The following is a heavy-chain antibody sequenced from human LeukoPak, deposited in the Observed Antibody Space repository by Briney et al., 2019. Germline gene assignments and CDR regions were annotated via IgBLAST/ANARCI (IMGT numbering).Heavy chain of an antibody. CDR1: GFTVSSNY. V-gene: IGHV3-53*01. CDR2: IYSGGST. CDR3: ARGRSSGYSDY. D-gene: IGHD3-22*01. Sequence: PGGSLGLSCAASGFTVSSNYMSWVRQAPGKGLEWVSVIYSGGSTYYADSVKGRFTISRDNSKNTLYLQMNSLRAEDTAVYYCARGRSSGYSDYWGQGTLVTVSS. J-gene: IGHJ4*02.